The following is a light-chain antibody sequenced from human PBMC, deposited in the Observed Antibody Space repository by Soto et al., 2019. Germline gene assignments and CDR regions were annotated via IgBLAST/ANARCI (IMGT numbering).Light chain of an antibody. CDR3: QQSYTTPIP. CDR2: AAS. J-gene: IGKJ1*01. CDR1: QSIKNY. V-gene: IGKV1-39*01. Sequence: DIQVTQSPSSLSASVGDRVTITCRASQSIKNYLNWYQQKPGKAPKLLIYAASSLQSGVPSRFSGSGSGTDFPLPISSCQPEDFATYHCQQSYTTPIPFGQGTNVEFK.